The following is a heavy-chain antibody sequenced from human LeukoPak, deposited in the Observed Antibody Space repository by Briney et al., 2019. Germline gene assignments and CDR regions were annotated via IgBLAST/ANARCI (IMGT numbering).Heavy chain of an antibody. V-gene: IGHV4-4*02. Sequence: SEALSLTCAVSVGSLSSSNWWSWVRPPPGKGLEGIGEIYHSGSTNYNPSLESRVAIPADMSKNQFSLKLTSVTGADTAVYYCAGERGEEYSSDWYKRNYFDNWGQGTLVTVSS. CDR1: VGSLSSSNW. CDR3: AGERGEEYSSDWYKRNYFDN. CDR2: IYHSGST. J-gene: IGHJ4*02. D-gene: IGHD6-19*01.